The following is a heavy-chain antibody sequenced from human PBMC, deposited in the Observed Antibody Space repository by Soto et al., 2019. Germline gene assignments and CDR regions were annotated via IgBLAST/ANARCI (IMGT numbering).Heavy chain of an antibody. CDR1: GYTFTSYP. CDR3: ARAGYNYGSPYYGTDV. Sequence: ASVKVSCKASGYTFTSYPIHWVRRAPGQRLEWMGWIDAGDGNTKYSQKFLGRVTFTTDTSARTVYMALSSLRSEDTAVYYCARAGYNYGSPYYGTDVWGQGTTVTVSS. V-gene: IGHV1-3*01. CDR2: IDAGDGNT. D-gene: IGHD5-18*01. J-gene: IGHJ6*02.